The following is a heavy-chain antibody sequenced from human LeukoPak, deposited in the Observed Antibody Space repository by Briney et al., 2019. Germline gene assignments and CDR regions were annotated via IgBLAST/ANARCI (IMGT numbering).Heavy chain of an antibody. CDR3: ASLGYYYYYMDV. J-gene: IGHJ6*03. Sequence: KAGGSLRLSCAASGFTFSDYYMSWIRQAPGKGLEWVSYISSSGSTIYYADSVKGRFTISRDNAKNSLYLQMNSLRAEDTAVYYCASLGYYYYYMDVWGKGTTVTVSS. V-gene: IGHV3-11*01. CDR1: GFTFSDYY. CDR2: ISSSGSTI.